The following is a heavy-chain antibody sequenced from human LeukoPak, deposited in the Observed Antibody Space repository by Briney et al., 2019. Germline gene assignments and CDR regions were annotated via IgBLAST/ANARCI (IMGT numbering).Heavy chain of an antibody. J-gene: IGHJ4*02. CDR1: GYTFTGYY. D-gene: IGHD4-11*01. CDR3: ARGISTVTRGY. V-gene: IGHV1-2*02. Sequence: ASVKVSCKASGYTFTGYYMHCVRQAPGQGLGWMGWINPNSGGTNYAQKFQGRVTMTRDTSISTAYMELSRLRSDDTVVYYCARGISTVTRGYWGQGTLVTVSS. CDR2: INPNSGGT.